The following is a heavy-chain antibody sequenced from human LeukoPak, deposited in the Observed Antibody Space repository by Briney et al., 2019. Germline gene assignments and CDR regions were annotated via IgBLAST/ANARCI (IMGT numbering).Heavy chain of an antibody. CDR2: IYSGGCT. J-gene: IGHJ4*02. V-gene: IGHV3-53*01. Sequence: GGSLRLSCAASGFTVSRNYMSWVRQAPGKGLEWVSVIYSGGCTYYADSVKGRFTISRHNSKNTLYPQMNSLRAEDTAVYYCARATRRDGYNKDYWGQGTLVTVSS. CDR1: GFTVSRNY. D-gene: IGHD5-24*01. CDR3: ARATRRDGYNKDY.